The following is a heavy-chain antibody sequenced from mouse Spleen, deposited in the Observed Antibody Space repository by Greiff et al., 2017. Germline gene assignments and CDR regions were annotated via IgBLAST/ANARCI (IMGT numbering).Heavy chain of an antibody. J-gene: IGHJ1*01. D-gene: IGHD4-1*01. CDR3: ASRTGSFYWYFDV. Sequence: VQLQQSGPGLVPPSQSLSITCTVSGFSLTSYGVHWVRQSPGKGLEWLGVIWSGGSTDYNAAFISRLSISKDNSKSQVFFKMNSLQADDTAIYYCASRTGSFYWYFDVWGAGTTVTVSS. CDR1: GFSLTSYG. CDR2: IWSGGST. V-gene: IGHV2-4-1*01.